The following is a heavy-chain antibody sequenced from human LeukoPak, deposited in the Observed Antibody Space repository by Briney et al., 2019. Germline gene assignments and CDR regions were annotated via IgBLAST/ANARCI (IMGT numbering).Heavy chain of an antibody. Sequence: PSETLSLTCAVYGGSFCGYYWIWIRQPPGKGLEWIGEINHSGSTNYNPSLKSRVTISVDTSKNQFSLKLSSVTAADTAVYYCARGRDFWSRVFDYWGEGTLVTVSS. J-gene: IGHJ4*02. D-gene: IGHD3-3*01. V-gene: IGHV4-34*01. CDR2: INHSGST. CDR1: GGSFCGYY. CDR3: ARGRDFWSRVFDY.